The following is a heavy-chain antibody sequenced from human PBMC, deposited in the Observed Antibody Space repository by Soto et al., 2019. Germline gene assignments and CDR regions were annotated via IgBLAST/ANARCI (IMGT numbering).Heavy chain of an antibody. CDR3: AGTLYAFWSGYYASFDY. V-gene: IGHV4-59*08. J-gene: IGHJ4*02. D-gene: IGHD3-3*01. Sequence: PSETLSLTCTVSGGSISSYYWSWIRQPPGKGLEWIGYIYYSGSTNYNPSLKSRVTISVDTSKNQFSLKLSSVTAADTAVYYCAGTLYAFWSGYYASFDYWSQATLVTVSS. CDR1: GGSISSYY. CDR2: IYYSGST.